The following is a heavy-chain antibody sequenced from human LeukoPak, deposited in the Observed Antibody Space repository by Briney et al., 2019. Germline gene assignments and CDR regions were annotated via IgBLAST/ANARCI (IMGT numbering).Heavy chain of an antibody. CDR1: GGSISSYY. V-gene: IGHV4-59*12. Sequence: PSETLSLTCTVSGGSISSYYWSWIRQPPGKGLEWIGYIYYSGSTNYNPSLKSRVTISVDTSKNQFSLKLSSVTAADTAVYYCATAYCGGDCYSPNWFDPWGQGTLVTVSS. CDR3: ATAYCGGDCYSPNWFDP. CDR2: IYYSGST. D-gene: IGHD2-21*02. J-gene: IGHJ5*02.